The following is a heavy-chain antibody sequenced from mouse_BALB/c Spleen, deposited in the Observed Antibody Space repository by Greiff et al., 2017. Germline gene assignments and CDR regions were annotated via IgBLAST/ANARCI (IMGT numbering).Heavy chain of an antibody. CDR3: AKIYGEAWFAY. V-gene: IGHV5-12-2*01. CDR2: ISNGGGST. CDR1: GFTFSSYT. D-gene: IGHD1-1*02. Sequence: EVKLVESGGGLVQPGGSLKLSCAASGFTFSSYTMSWVRQTPEKRLEWVAYISNGGGSTYYPDTVKGRFTISRDNAKNTLYLQMSSLKSEDTAMYYCAKIYGEAWFAYWGQGTLVTVSA. J-gene: IGHJ3*01.